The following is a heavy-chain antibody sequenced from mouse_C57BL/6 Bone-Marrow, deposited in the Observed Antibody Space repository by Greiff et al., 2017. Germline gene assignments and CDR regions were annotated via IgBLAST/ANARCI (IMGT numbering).Heavy chain of an antibody. CDR2: IDPSDSYT. Sequence: QVQLQQPGAELVRPGTSVKLSCKASGYTFTSYWMHWVKQRPGQGLEWIGVIDPSDSYTNYNQKFKGKATLTVDTSSSTAYMQLSSLTSEDSAVYDCARWLFYDYGPLFAYWGQGTLVTVSA. CDR3: ARWLFYDYGPLFAY. D-gene: IGHD2-4*01. J-gene: IGHJ3*01. V-gene: IGHV1-59*01. CDR1: GYTFTSYW.